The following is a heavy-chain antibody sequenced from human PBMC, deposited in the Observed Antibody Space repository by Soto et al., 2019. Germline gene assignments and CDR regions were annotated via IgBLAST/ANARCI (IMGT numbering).Heavy chain of an antibody. Sequence: QVQLVESGGGVVQPGRSLRLSCAASGFTFIISTMHWVRQAPGKGLEWVAVISSDGSNKYYTESVKGRFTISRDNSKNTLYLQMNSLRAEDTAVYYCARDQIVGVPDYFDDWGQGTLVTVSS. CDR3: ARDQIVGVPDYFDD. V-gene: IGHV3-30-3*01. CDR2: ISSDGSNK. J-gene: IGHJ4*02. D-gene: IGHD1-26*01. CDR1: GFTFIIST.